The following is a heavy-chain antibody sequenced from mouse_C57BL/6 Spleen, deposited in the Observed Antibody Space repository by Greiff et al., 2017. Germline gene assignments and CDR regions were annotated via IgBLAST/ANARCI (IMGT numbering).Heavy chain of an antibody. J-gene: IGHJ2*01. CDR3: ARYYNGSSGDYFDY. D-gene: IGHD1-1*01. CDR1: GYTFTSYW. V-gene: IGHV1-55*01. CDR2: IYPGSGST. Sequence: QVQLQQPGAELVKPGASVKMSCKASGYTFTSYWITWVKQRPGQGLEWIGDIYPGSGSTNYNEKFKSKATLTVDTSSSTAYMQLSSLTSEDSAVYYCARYYNGSSGDYFDYWGQGTTLPVSS.